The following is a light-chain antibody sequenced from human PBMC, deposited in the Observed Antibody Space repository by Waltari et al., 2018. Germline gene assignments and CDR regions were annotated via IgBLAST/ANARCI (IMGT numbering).Light chain of an antibody. CDR1: SSDVGGYNY. V-gene: IGLV2-14*01. CDR3: SSYTSSSFVV. CDR2: EVS. Sequence: QSALTQPASVSGSPGQSIPISCPGTSSDVGGYNYVSWYQQHPGKAPKLMIYEVSNRPSGVSNRFSGSKSGNTASLTISGLQAEDEADYYCSSYTSSSFVVFGGGTKLTVL. J-gene: IGLJ2*01.